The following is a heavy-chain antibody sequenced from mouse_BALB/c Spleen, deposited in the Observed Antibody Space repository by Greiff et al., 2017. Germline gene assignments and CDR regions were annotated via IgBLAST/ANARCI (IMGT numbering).Heavy chain of an antibody. CDR1: GYTFTDYA. Sequence: QVQLQQSGAELVRPGVSVKISCKGSGYTFTDYAMHWVKQSHAKSLEWIGVISTYYGDASYNQKFKGKATMTVDKSSSTAYMELARLTSEDSAIYYCARGVDYGYWFAYWGQGTLVTVSA. CDR3: ARGVDYGYWFAY. V-gene: IGHV1S137*01. CDR2: ISTYYGDA. D-gene: IGHD1-2*01. J-gene: IGHJ3*01.